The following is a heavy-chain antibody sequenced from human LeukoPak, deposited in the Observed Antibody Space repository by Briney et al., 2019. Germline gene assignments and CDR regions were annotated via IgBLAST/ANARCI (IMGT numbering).Heavy chain of an antibody. J-gene: IGHJ1*01. CDR3: ATFSSGWNGFQH. CDR2: ISYDGSNK. D-gene: IGHD6-19*01. Sequence: PGGSLRLSCAASGFTFSSYAMHWVRQAPGKGLEWVAVISYDGSNKYYADSVKGRFTISRDNSKNTLYLQMNSLRAEDTAVYYCATFSSGWNGFQHWGQGTLVTVSS. CDR1: GFTFSSYA. V-gene: IGHV3-30*04.